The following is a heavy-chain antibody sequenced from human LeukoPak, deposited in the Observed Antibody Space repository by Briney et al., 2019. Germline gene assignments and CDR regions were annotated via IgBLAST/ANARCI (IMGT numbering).Heavy chain of an antibody. V-gene: IGHV4-39*01. CDR2: IYYSGST. Sequence: SETLSLTCTVSGGSVSISSDYWGWIRQPPGKGLDWIGSIYYSGSTYYNPSLKSRVTVSVDMSKNQFSLKLSSVTAADTAVFYCARAIRDDYKIYHFNYWGQGTLVTVSS. D-gene: IGHD5-24*01. J-gene: IGHJ4*02. CDR1: GGSVSISSDY. CDR3: ARAIRDDYKIYHFNY.